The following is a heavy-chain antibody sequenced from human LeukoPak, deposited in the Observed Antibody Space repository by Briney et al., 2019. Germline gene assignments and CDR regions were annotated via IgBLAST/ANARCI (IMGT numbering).Heavy chain of an antibody. CDR3: ARDAMDYDILTGSKPDY. CDR1: GGSISSYY. CDR2: IYYSGST. J-gene: IGHJ4*02. D-gene: IGHD3-9*01. Sequence: SETLSLTCTVSGGSISSYYWSWIRQPPGKGLEWIGYIYYSGSTNYNPSLKSRVTVSVDTSKNQFSLKLSTVTAADTAVYYCARDAMDYDILTGSKPDYWGQGTLVTVSS. V-gene: IGHV4-59*12.